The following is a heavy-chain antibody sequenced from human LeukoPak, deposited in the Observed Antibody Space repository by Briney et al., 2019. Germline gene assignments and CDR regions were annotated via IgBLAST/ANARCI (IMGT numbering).Heavy chain of an antibody. CDR2: INPNTGAT. D-gene: IGHD3-10*01. Sequence: ASVKVSCKASGYTFTHYFAHWVRQAPGQGLQWMGWINPNTGATSYPQKFQGRVTITRDTSISTAYIELRSLRSDDTAIYYCVRDGGSGSPYDFWGQGTLVTVSS. J-gene: IGHJ4*02. CDR3: VRDGGSGSPYDF. CDR1: GYTFTHYF. V-gene: IGHV1-2*02.